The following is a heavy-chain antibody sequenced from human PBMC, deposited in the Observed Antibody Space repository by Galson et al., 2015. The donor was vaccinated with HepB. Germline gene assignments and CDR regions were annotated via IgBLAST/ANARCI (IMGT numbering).Heavy chain of an antibody. Sequence: SVTVSCKASGGTFSSYAISWVRQAPGQGLEWMGGIIPIFGIANYAQKFQGRVTITADESTSTAYMELSSLRSEDTAVYYCARDLYSNGQYYYYGMDVWGQGTTVTVSS. CDR1: GGTFSSYA. CDR3: ARDLYSNGQYYYYGMDV. V-gene: IGHV1-69*13. CDR2: IIPIFGIA. D-gene: IGHD4-11*01. J-gene: IGHJ6*02.